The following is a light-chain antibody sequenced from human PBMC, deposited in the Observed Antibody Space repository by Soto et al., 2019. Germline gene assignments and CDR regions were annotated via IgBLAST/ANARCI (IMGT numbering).Light chain of an antibody. J-gene: IGLJ1*01. CDR1: RSDIGDSNF. Sequence: QSVLTQPASVSGSPGQSVTISCTGPRSDIGDSNFISWYQHSPGKAPRLVIYEVNNRTSGVSKRFSGSKAGNTASLTISVLLDDDQADYYCQSHDSSTSGYVFGTGTKSTVL. V-gene: IGLV2-14*01. CDR3: QSHDSSTSGYV. CDR2: EVN.